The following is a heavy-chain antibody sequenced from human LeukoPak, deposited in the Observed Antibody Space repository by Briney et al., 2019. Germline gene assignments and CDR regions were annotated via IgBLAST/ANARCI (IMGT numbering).Heavy chain of an antibody. J-gene: IGHJ4*02. CDR2: ISSSSSYI. CDR3: AREGCSSTSCYDKYDY. D-gene: IGHD2-2*01. Sequence: PGGSLRLSCAASGFTFSSYSMNWVRQAPGKGLGWVSSISSSSSYIYYADSVKGRFTISRDNAKNSLYLQMNSLRAEDTAVYYCAREGCSSTSCYDKYDYWGQGTLVTVSS. CDR1: GFTFSSYS. V-gene: IGHV3-21*01.